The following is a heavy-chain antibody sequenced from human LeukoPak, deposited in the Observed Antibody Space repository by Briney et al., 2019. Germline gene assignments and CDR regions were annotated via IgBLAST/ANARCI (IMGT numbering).Heavy chain of an antibody. CDR1: GFTFSSYA. J-gene: IGHJ4*02. Sequence: GGSLRLSCAASGFTFSSYAMHWVRQAPGKGLEWVAVISYDGSNKYYADSVKGRFTISRDNSKNTLYLQMNSLRAEDTAVYYCAREDYYGPGSYPDYWGQGTLVTVSS. V-gene: IGHV3-30*04. CDR2: ISYDGSNK. D-gene: IGHD3-10*01. CDR3: AREDYYGPGSYPDY.